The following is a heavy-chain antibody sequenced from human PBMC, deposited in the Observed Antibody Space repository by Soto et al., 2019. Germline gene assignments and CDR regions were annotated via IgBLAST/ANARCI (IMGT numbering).Heavy chain of an antibody. CDR2: ISAYNGNT. J-gene: IGHJ4*02. CDR1: GYTFTSSG. V-gene: IGHV1-18*01. D-gene: IGHD6-13*01. CDR3: ARASGKGRGAAAGTV. Sequence: ASVKVSFQDSGYTFTSSGISWVRQAPGQGLEWLGWISAYNGNTNYAQKLQGRVTMTTDTSTSTAYMELRSLRSDDTAVYYCARASGKGRGAAAGTVWGQGTLGTVSA.